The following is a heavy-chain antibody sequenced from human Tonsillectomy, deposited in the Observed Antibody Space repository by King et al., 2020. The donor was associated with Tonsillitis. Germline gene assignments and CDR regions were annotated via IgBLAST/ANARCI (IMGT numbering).Heavy chain of an antibody. Sequence: VQLVESGGGVVQPGRSLRLSCAASGFTFSNYGMNWVRQAPGKGLEWVAVIWYDGSNKYYADSVKGRFTISRDNSKNTLYLQMNSLRAEETAVYYCARDLGSGTYQSYFDFWGQGTLVTVSS. CDR3: ARDLGSGTYQSYFDF. D-gene: IGHD3-10*01. CDR1: GFTFSNYG. CDR2: IWYDGSNK. V-gene: IGHV3-33*08. J-gene: IGHJ4*02.